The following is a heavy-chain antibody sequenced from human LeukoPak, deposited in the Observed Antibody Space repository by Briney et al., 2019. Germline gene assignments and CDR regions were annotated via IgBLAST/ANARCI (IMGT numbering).Heavy chain of an antibody. CDR2: ISSSSSTI. Sequence: PGGSLRLSCAASGFTFSNYWMSWVRQAPGKGLEWVSYISSSSSTIYYADSVKGRFTISRDNAKNSLYLQMNSLRAEDTAVYYCARSPTGSGWYYFDYWGQGTLVTVSS. CDR1: GFTFSNYW. D-gene: IGHD6-13*01. V-gene: IGHV3-48*01. CDR3: ARSPTGSGWYYFDY. J-gene: IGHJ4*02.